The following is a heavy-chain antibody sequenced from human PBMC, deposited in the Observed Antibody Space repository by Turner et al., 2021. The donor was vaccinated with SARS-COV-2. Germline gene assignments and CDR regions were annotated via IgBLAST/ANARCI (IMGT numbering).Heavy chain of an antibody. CDR2: IWYDGSNQ. CDR3: AREFIVVVPTRGWEEPRNYYYGMDV. CDR1: GFTFSTSG. J-gene: IGHJ6*02. D-gene: IGHD2-2*01. V-gene: IGHV3-33*01. Sequence: QVQLVESGGGVVQPGRSLRLSCAAPGFTFSTSGMHWVRQAPGKGLEWVAVIWYDGSNQYYADSVKGRFTISRDNSKNTLYLQMNSLRAEDTAVYYCAREFIVVVPTRGWEEPRNYYYGMDVWGQGTTVTVSS.